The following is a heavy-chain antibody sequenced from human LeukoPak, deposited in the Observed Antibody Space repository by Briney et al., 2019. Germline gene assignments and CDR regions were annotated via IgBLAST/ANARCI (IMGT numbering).Heavy chain of an antibody. CDR2: IYSGGST. J-gene: IGHJ6*04. V-gene: IGHV3-53*01. CDR3: ARAGYYGSGSYYYYGMDV. D-gene: IGHD3-10*01. CDR1: GFTVSSNY. Sequence: GGSLRLSCAASGFTVSSNYMSWVRQAPGKGLEWVSVIYSGGSTYYADSVKGRFTISRDNSKNTLYLQMNSLRAGDTAVYYCARAGYYGSGSYYYYGMDVWGKGTTVTVSS.